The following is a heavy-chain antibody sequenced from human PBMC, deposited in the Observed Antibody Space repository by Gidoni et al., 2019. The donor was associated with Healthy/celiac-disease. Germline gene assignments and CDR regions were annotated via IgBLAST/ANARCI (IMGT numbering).Heavy chain of an antibody. CDR3: ARYSDVLLFQKSGDWFDP. CDR2: IYYSGST. D-gene: IGHD3-10*01. J-gene: IGHJ5*02. V-gene: IGHV4-30-4*01. CDR1: GGSISSGDYY. Sequence: QVQLQESGPGLVKPSQTLSLTCTVSGGSISSGDYYWSWIRQPPGKGLEWIGYIYYSGSTYYNPSLKSRVTISVDTSKNQFSLKLSSVTAADTAVYYCARYSDVLLFQKSGDWFDPWGQGTLVTVSS.